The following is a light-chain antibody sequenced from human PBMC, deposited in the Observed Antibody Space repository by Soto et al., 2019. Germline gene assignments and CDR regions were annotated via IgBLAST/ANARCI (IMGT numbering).Light chain of an antibody. Sequence: EIVLTQSPGTLSLSPGERATLSCRASQSVSSSYLAWYQQKPGQAPRLLINGASSRAIGIPDRFSGSGSGTDFTLTISRLEPEDFAVYYCQQYGTSPPSTFGQGTRLEIK. J-gene: IGKJ5*01. CDR3: QQYGTSPPST. CDR1: QSVSSSY. CDR2: GAS. V-gene: IGKV3-20*01.